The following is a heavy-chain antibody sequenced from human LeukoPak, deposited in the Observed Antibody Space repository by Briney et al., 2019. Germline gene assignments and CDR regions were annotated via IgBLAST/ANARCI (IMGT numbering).Heavy chain of an antibody. D-gene: IGHD3-10*01. J-gene: IGHJ4*02. V-gene: IGHV4-34*01. Sequence: SETLSLTCAVYGGSFNGYYWSWIRQPPGKGLEWIGYIYHSGSTYYNPSLKSRVTISVDRSKNQFSLKLSSVTAADTAVYYCARELLPSYVDYWGQGTLVTVSS. CDR3: ARELLPSYVDY. CDR1: GGSFNGYY. CDR2: IYHSGST.